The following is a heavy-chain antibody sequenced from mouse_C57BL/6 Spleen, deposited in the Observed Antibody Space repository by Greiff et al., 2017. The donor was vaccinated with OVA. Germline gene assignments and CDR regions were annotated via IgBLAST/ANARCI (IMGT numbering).Heavy chain of an antibody. Sequence: QVQLQQPGAELVKPGASVKLSCKASGYTFTSYWMHWVKQRPGQGLEWIGMIHPNSGSTNYNEKFKSKAILTVDKSSSTAYMQLSSLTSEDSAVYYCARNWDVNYFDVWGTGTTVTVSS. CDR1: GYTFTSYW. D-gene: IGHD4-1*01. CDR2: IHPNSGST. V-gene: IGHV1-64*01. J-gene: IGHJ1*03. CDR3: ARNWDVNYFDV.